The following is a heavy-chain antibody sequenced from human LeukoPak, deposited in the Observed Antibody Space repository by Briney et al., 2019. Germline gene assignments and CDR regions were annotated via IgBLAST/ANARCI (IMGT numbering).Heavy chain of an antibody. CDR2: IYPGDSDT. CDR3: ATANKIRAGATGPKDFDY. CDR1: GYSFSNYW. J-gene: IGHJ4*02. D-gene: IGHD1-26*01. Sequence: GESLKISCKGSGYSFSNYWIGWVRQMPGKGLEWMGIIYPGDSDTRYSPPFQGQVTISADKSISTAYLQWSSLKASDTAMYYCATANKIRAGATGPKDFDYWGQGTLVTVSS. V-gene: IGHV5-51*01.